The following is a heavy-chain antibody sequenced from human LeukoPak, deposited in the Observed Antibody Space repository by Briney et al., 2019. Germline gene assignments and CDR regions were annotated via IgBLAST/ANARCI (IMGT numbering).Heavy chain of an antibody. CDR3: ASRQLEDY. D-gene: IGHD6-6*01. CDR2: IYYSGIT. J-gene: IGHJ4*02. Sequence: SETLSLTCTVSGGSISSSSYYWGWIRQPPGKGLEWIGSIYYSGITYYNPSLKSRVAISVDTSKNQFSLKVISVTAADTAVYYCASRQLEDYWGQGTLVTVSS. V-gene: IGHV4-39*01. CDR1: GGSISSSSYY.